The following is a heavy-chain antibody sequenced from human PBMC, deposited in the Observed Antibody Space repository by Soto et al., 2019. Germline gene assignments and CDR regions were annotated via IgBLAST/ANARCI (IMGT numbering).Heavy chain of an antibody. V-gene: IGHV1-69*13. J-gene: IGHJ4*02. CDR1: GGTFSSYA. Sequence: SVKVSCKASGGTFSSYAISWVRQAPGQGLEWMGGIIPIFGTANYAQKFQGRVTITADESTSTAYMELSSLRAEDTAVYYCVTVDFWSGYYGYWGQGTLVTVSS. CDR3: VTVDFWSGYYGY. D-gene: IGHD3-3*01. CDR2: IIPIFGTA.